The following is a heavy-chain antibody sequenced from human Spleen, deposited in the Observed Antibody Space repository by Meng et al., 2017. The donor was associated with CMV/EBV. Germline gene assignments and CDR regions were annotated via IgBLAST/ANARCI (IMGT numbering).Heavy chain of an antibody. J-gene: IGHJ6*02. CDR2: INSDGSST. Sequence: LSLTCAASGFTFSSYWMHWVRQAPGKGLVWVSRINSDGSSTSYADSVKGRFTISRDNAKNTLYLQMNSLRAEDTAVYYCARDEVRFLEWSYGMDVWGQGTTVTVSS. V-gene: IGHV3-74*01. D-gene: IGHD3-3*01. CDR3: ARDEVRFLEWSYGMDV. CDR1: GFTFSSYW.